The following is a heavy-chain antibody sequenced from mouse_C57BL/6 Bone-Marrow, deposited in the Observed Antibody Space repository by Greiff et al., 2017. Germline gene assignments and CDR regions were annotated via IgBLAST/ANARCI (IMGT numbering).Heavy chain of an antibody. CDR1: GFNIKDDY. Sequence: EVKLMESGAELVRPGASVKLSCTASGFNIKDDYMHWVKQRPEQGLEWIGWIDPENGDTEYASKFQGKATITADPSANTAYLQFSSLTSEDTAVYYCTSGYLYAMDYWGQGTSVTVSS. V-gene: IGHV14-4*01. CDR3: TSGYLYAMDY. J-gene: IGHJ4*01. D-gene: IGHD2-2*01. CDR2: IDPENGDT.